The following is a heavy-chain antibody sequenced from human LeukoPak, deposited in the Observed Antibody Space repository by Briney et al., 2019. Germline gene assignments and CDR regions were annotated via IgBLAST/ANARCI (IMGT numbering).Heavy chain of an antibody. CDR2: VLYDGSMQ. D-gene: IGHD3-22*01. V-gene: IGHV3-30*04. J-gene: IGHJ3*02. CDR1: GFPFTSYS. CDR3: AKEEHNSGYYHGGDAFDI. Sequence: PGRSLRLSCAASGFPFTSYSMHWVRQAPGKGLEWVGVVLYDGSMQYYADSVKGRFTISRDNSKNTLYLQMNSLRAEDTAMYYCAKEEHNSGYYHGGDAFDIWGQGTMVTVSS.